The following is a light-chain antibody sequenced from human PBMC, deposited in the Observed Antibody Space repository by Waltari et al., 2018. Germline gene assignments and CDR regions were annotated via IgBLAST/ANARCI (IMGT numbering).Light chain of an antibody. J-gene: IGKJ2*03. CDR3: QQYSNWPYS. CDR1: QSVSSS. CDR2: GAS. Sequence: EIVLTQSPVTLSLSPGERATFSCRASQSVSSSLAWYQRKPGQAPRLLIYGASTKATGIPDRFSGSASGTDFTLTISSLEPEDFAVYYCQQYSNWPYSFGQGTKVEIK. V-gene: IGKV3-15*01.